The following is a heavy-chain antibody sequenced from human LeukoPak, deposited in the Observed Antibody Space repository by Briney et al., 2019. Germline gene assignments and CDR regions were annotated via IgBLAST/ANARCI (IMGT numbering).Heavy chain of an antibody. J-gene: IGHJ6*03. CDR3: ARGLPVWLPDYYYYMDV. CDR2: IYTSGST. Sequence: SETLSLTCTVSGGSISSYYWSWIRQPAGKGLEWIGRIYTSGSTNYNPSLKSRVTMSVDTPKNQFSLKLSSVTAADTAVYYCARGLPVWLPDYYYYMDVWGKGTTVTVSS. D-gene: IGHD5-24*01. CDR1: GGSISSYY. V-gene: IGHV4-4*07.